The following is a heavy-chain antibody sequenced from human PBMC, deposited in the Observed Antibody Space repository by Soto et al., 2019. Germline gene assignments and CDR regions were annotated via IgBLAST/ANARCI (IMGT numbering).Heavy chain of an antibody. CDR3: ASDPYDDYNAFDF. D-gene: IGHD4-17*01. CDR2: IYYSGST. CDR1: GGSISSGDYY. J-gene: IGHJ4*02. V-gene: IGHV4-31*03. Sequence: SETLSLTCTVSGGSISSGDYYWTWIRQHPGKGLEWIGNIYYSGSTYYNPSLKSRVTISVDTSKNQFSLKLSSVTAADTAVYYCASDPYDDYNAFDFWGQGIPVTVSS.